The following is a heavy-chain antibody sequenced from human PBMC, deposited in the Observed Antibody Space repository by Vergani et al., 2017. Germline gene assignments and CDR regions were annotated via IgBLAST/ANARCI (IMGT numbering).Heavy chain of an antibody. V-gene: IGHV4-34*01. CDR2: INHSGST. CDR1: GGSFSGYY. Sequence: QVQLQQWGAGLLKPSETLCLTCAVYGGSFSGYYWSWIRQPPGKGLEWIGEINHSGSTNYNPSLKSRVTISVDTSKNQFSLKLSSVTAADTAVYYCARVIEKYYAXGSYYNRYYYGMDVWGQGTTVTVS. J-gene: IGHJ6*02. D-gene: IGHD3-10*01. CDR3: ARVIEKYYAXGSYYNRYYYGMDV.